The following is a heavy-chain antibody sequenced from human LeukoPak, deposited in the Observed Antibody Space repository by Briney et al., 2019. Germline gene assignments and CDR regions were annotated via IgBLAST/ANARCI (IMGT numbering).Heavy chain of an antibody. CDR1: GGSISSGTHY. J-gene: IGHJ4*02. V-gene: IGHV4-31*03. CDR3: GLIPDY. Sequence: SETLSLTCTVSGGSISSGTHYYNWIRQHPGKGLEWIGYIYYTGITSYNPSLKSRVTMSVDTSMNQVSLKVTSLTAADTAVYYCGLIPDYWGQGTLVTVSS. CDR2: IYYTGIT. D-gene: IGHD2-2*02.